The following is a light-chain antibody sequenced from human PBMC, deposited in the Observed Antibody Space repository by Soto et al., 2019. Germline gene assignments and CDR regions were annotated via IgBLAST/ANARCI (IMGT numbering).Light chain of an antibody. CDR3: QQSYSTPHT. CDR1: QSISSY. CDR2: AAS. V-gene: IGKV1-39*01. J-gene: IGKJ3*01. Sequence: DIQMTQSPPSLSASVGDRVTITCRASQSISSYLNWYQQKPGKAPKLLIYAASSLQSGVPSRFTGSGSGTDFTLTISTLQPEDFATYYCQQSYSTPHTFGPGTTVDIK.